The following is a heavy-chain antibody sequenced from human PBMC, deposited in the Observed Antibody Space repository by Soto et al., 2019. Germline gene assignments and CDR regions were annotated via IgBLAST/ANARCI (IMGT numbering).Heavy chain of an antibody. J-gene: IGHJ6*02. Sequence: PWGSLRLSCAASGFTCTSHAMHWGRQTPGKGLEWVAAISYDEIDKKYASSVKGRFTVSRDSVKNTLSLQMNSLRPEDTAVYYCAKDSGYQLPDNYFYYGLDVWGQGTTVTVSS. D-gene: IGHD2-2*01. CDR1: GFTCTSHA. CDR3: AKDSGYQLPDNYFYYGLDV. CDR2: ISYDEIDK. V-gene: IGHV3-30*18.